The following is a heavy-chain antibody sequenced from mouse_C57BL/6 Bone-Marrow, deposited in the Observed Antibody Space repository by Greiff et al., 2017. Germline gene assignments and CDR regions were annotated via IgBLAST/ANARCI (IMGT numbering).Heavy chain of an antibody. J-gene: IGHJ4*01. CDR3: ARAIYFEAMDY. Sequence: EVQLQQPVAELVRPGASVKLSCTASGFNIKNTYMPWVKQRPEQGLEWIGRIDPANGNTKYAPKFQGKATITADTSSNTAYLQLSSLTSEDTAIDYCARAIYFEAMDYWGQGTSVTVSS. D-gene: IGHD2-1*01. V-gene: IGHV14-3*01. CDR2: IDPANGNT. CDR1: GFNIKNTY.